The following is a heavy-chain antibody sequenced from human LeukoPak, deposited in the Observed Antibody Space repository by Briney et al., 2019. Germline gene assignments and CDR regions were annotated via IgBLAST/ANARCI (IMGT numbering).Heavy chain of an antibody. CDR2: VYHGGST. V-gene: IGHV4-38-2*01. CDR1: GYSISSGYY. Sequence: KPSETLSLTCAVSGYSISSGYYWAWIRQPPGKGLEWIGSVYHGGSTYYNPSLKSRITISVDTSKNQFSLRLSSVTAADTAVYYCATDLGAPRYYYYYMDVWGKGTTVTVSS. J-gene: IGHJ6*03. D-gene: IGHD3-16*01. CDR3: ATDLGAPRYYYYYMDV.